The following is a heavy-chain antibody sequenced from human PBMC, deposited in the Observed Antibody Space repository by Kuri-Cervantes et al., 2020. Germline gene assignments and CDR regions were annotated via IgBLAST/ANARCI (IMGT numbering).Heavy chain of an antibody. CDR1: SYSISSSNW. Sequence: GGSLRLSCAVSSYSISSSNWWGWIRQPPGKGLEWVANIKQDGSEKYYVDSVKGRFTISRDNAKNSLYLQMNSLRAEDTAVYYCARGVPWFGAAFDIWGQGTMVTVSS. V-gene: IGHV3-7*01. J-gene: IGHJ3*02. CDR3: ARGVPWFGAAFDI. CDR2: IKQDGSEK. D-gene: IGHD3-10*01.